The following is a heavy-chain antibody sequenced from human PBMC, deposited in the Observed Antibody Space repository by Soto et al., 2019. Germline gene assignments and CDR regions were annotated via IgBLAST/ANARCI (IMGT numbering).Heavy chain of an antibody. CDR3: ARRGTTESDYYYGTDV. D-gene: IGHD3-16*01. V-gene: IGHV4-39*01. CDR1: GGSISSSSYY. Sequence: KPSETLSLTCTVSGGSISSSSYYWGWIRQPPGEGLEWIGSIYYSGSTYYNPSLKSRVTISVDTSKNQFSLKLSSVTAADTAVYYCARRGTTESDYYYGTDVWGQGTTVTVSS. J-gene: IGHJ6*02. CDR2: IYYSGST.